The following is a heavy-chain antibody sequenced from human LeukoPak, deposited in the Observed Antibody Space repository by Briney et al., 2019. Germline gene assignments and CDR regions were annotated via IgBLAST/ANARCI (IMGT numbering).Heavy chain of an antibody. CDR2: INPNSGGT. J-gene: IGHJ4*02. CDR3: ARGTRSVVVVPAASLDY. Sequence: ASVKVSCKASGYTFTSYYMRWVRQAPGQGLEWMGWINPNSGGTNYAQKFQGWVTMTRDTSISTAYMELNRLRSDDTAVYYCARGTRSVVVVPAASLDYWGQGTLVTVSS. CDR1: GYTFTSYY. V-gene: IGHV1-2*04. D-gene: IGHD2-2*01.